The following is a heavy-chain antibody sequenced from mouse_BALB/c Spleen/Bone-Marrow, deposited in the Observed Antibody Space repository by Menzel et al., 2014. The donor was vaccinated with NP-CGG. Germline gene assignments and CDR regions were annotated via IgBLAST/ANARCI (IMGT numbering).Heavy chain of an antibody. J-gene: IGHJ4*01. Sequence: VKLMESGPGLVQPSRSLSIPCTVSGFSLTSYGVHWVRQPPGKGLEWLGVIWSGGSTDYNAAFISRLSISKDNSKSQVFFKMNSLQADDTAIYYCARQPLRRHAMDYWGQGTSVTVSS. D-gene: IGHD1-2*01. CDR1: GFSLTSYG. V-gene: IGHV2-4*02. CDR2: IWSGGST. CDR3: ARQPLRRHAMDY.